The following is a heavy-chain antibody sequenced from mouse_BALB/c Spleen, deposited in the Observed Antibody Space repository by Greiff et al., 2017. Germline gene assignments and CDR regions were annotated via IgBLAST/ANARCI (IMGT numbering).Heavy chain of an antibody. CDR3: ARGYYDYDEPPAY. CDR2: ISSGSSTI. D-gene: IGHD2-4*01. CDR1: GFTFSSFG. J-gene: IGHJ3*01. V-gene: IGHV5-17*02. Sequence: EVQVVESGGGLVQPGGSRKLSCAASGFTFSSFGMHWVRQAPEKGLEWVAYISSGSSTIYYADTVKGRFTISRDNPKNTLFLQMTSLRSEDTAMYYCARGYYDYDEPPAYWGQGTLVTVSA.